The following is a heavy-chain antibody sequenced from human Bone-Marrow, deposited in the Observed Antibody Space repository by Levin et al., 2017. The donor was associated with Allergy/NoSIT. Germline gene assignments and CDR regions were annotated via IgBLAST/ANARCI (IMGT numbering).Heavy chain of an antibody. D-gene: IGHD3-10*01. V-gene: IGHV3-7*03. CDR1: GFTFSTYW. J-gene: IGHJ4*02. Sequence: AGGSLRLSCGASGFTFSTYWMSWVRQAPGKGLEWVANIKPDESDKYYVDSVKGRFTISRDNAKNSLLLEMNSLRIEDSALYFCVKDKVLGVAGTSFFDHWGQGTLVTVS. CDR2: IKPDESDK. CDR3: VKDKVLGVAGTSFFDH.